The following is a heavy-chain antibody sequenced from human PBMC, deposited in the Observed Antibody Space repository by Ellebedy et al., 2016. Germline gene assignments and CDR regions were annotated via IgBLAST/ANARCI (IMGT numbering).Heavy chain of an antibody. V-gene: IGHV3-30-3*01. CDR2: ISADGRNK. CDR1: GFTFSRYA. D-gene: IGHD4-23*01. J-gene: IGHJ4*01. CDR3: VRDVGGNSQIDY. Sequence: GESLKISXAASGFTFSRYAMHWVRQAPGKGLEWVGVISADGRNKYYGDSMRGRVTISRDKSKNNLYLQMDSLTAEDTAVYYCVRDVGGNSQIDYWGQGTLVTVSS.